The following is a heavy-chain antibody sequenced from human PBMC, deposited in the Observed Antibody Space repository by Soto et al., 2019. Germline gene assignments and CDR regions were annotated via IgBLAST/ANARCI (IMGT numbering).Heavy chain of an antibody. Sequence: QVQLVQSGAEVKKPGASVKVSCKASGYTFTSYGISWVRQAPGQGLEWMGWISAYNGNTNYAQKLQGRVTMTTDTSPSPAYMELRSLRSDARAVYYCASGGIAAADRHYYDGMDVWGQGTAVTVSS. CDR3: ASGGIAAADRHYYDGMDV. D-gene: IGHD6-13*01. CDR1: GYTFTSYG. J-gene: IGHJ6*02. CDR2: ISAYNGNT. V-gene: IGHV1-18*01.